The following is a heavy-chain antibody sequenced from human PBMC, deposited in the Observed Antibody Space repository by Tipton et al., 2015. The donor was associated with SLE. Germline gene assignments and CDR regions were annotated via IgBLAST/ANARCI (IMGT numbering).Heavy chain of an antibody. CDR3: ARGQPGSYAIDY. CDR2: IYYSGST. CDR1: GGSISSSSYY. D-gene: IGHD1-26*01. Sequence: GLVKPSETLSLTCTVSGGSISSSSYYWGWIRQPPGKGLEWIGSIYYSGSTYYNPSLKSRVTISVDTSKNQFSLKLSSVTAADTAVYYCARGQPGSYAIDYWGQGTLVTVSS. V-gene: IGHV4-39*07. J-gene: IGHJ4*02.